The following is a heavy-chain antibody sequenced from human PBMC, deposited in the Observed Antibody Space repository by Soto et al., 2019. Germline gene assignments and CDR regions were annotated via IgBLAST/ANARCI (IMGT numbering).Heavy chain of an antibody. D-gene: IGHD3-10*01. CDR3: AKGLLWFSEIFYLNN. CDR2: LSYEGGDK. J-gene: IGHJ4*02. CDR1: GFTFSSYG. Sequence: QVQLVESGGGVVQPGRSLRLSCAASGFTFSSYGMHWVRQAPGKGLEWVAVLSYEGGDKYYADSVKGRFTISRDNSKHTLYLQMNSLRAEDTAVYYCAKGLLWFSEIFYLNNWGQGTLVTVSA. V-gene: IGHV3-30*18.